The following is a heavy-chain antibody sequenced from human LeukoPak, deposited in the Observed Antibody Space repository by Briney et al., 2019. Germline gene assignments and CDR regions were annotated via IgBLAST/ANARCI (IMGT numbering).Heavy chain of an antibody. Sequence: PGGSLRLSCAASGFTFGTFDMSWVRQAPGKGLEWVSTLACLDASCTEYYADSVKGRFSISRDTSKSTLSLQMNSLRVGDTAIYYCARDSEGCFDYWGQGTLVTVSA. CDR3: ARDSEGCFDY. V-gene: IGHV3-23*01. D-gene: IGHD3-10*01. CDR1: GFTFGTFD. J-gene: IGHJ4*02. CDR2: LACLDASCTE.